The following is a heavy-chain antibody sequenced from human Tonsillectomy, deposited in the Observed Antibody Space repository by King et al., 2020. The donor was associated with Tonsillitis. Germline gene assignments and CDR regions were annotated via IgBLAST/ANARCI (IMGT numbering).Heavy chain of an antibody. CDR2: ISSRRTYI. J-gene: IGHJ4*02. CDR3: AREWDQIAAGCILVFDY. V-gene: IGHV3-21*01. Sequence: EVQLVESGGGLVKPGGSLRLSCAASGFTFSSYSRNWVRQAPGKGLEWVSSISSRRTYIYYADSVKGRFTIPRDNAKNSLYLQMNSLRAEDTAVYYCAREWDQIAAGCILVFDYWGQGTLVTVSS. D-gene: IGHD6-13*01. CDR1: GFTFSSYS.